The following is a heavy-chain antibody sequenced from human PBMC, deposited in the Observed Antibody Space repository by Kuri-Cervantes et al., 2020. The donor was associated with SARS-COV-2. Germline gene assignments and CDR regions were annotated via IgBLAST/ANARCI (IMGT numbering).Heavy chain of an antibody. Sequence: ETLSLTCAASGFTFSDYWMRWVRQAPGKGPMWVSRISYDGGRTMYADSVRGRFTISRDNAKNTLFLQKNSLRLEDTAVYYCVRDCTISSCSNAGKYWGQGTLVTVSS. CDR1: GFTFSDYW. J-gene: IGHJ4*02. D-gene: IGHD6-13*01. V-gene: IGHV3-74*03. CDR2: ISYDGGRT. CDR3: VRDCTISSCSNAGKY.